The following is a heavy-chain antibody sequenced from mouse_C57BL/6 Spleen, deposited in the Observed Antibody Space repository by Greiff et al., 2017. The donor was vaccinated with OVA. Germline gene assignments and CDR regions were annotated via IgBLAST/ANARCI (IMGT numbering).Heavy chain of an antibody. Sequence: QVQLQQSGAELVRPGASVTLSCKASGYTFTDYEMHWVKQTPVHGLEWIGAIDPETGGTAYNQKFKGKAILTADKSSSTAYMELRSLTSEDSAVYYCTREGYGNYPAWFAYWGQGTLVTVSA. V-gene: IGHV1-15*01. CDR1: GYTFTDYE. CDR3: TREGYGNYPAWFAY. D-gene: IGHD2-10*02. J-gene: IGHJ3*01. CDR2: IDPETGGT.